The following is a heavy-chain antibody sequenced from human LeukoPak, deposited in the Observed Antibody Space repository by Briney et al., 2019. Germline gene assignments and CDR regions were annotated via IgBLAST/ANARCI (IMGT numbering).Heavy chain of an antibody. V-gene: IGHV4-38-2*01. CDR3: ARYIVVVPAAIPYYFDY. Sequence: PSETLSLTCAVSGYSISSGYYWGWIRQPPGKELEWIGSIYHSGSTYYNPSLKSRVTISVDTSKNQFSLKLTSVTAADTAVYYCARYIVVVPAAIPYYFDYWGQGTLVTVSS. CDR1: GYSISSGYY. J-gene: IGHJ4*02. D-gene: IGHD2-2*02. CDR2: IYHSGST.